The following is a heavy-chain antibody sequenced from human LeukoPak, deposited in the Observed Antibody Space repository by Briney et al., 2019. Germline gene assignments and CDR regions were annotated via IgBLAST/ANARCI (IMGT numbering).Heavy chain of an antibody. CDR1: GFTFSSYT. J-gene: IGHJ4*02. CDR2: ISSSSSYI. CDR3: AKDEQQPLDY. D-gene: IGHD6-13*01. V-gene: IGHV3-21*01. Sequence: PGGSLRLSCAASGFTFSSYTMNWVRQPPGKGLEWVSSISSSSSYIYYADSVKGRFTISRDDSKNTLYLQMNSLRAEDTAVYYCAKDEQQPLDYWGQGTLVTVSS.